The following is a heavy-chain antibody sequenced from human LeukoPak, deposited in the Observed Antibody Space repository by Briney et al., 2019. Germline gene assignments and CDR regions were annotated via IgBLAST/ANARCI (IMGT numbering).Heavy chain of an antibody. CDR1: GITFGDYA. CDR3: TRGGVGATL. CDR2: IRSKAYGGTT. V-gene: IGHV3-49*04. J-gene: IGHJ4*02. D-gene: IGHD1-26*01. Sequence: GGSLRLSCTASGITFGDYAMSWVRQAPGKGLEWVGFIRSKAYGGTTEYAASVKGRFTISRDDSKSIAYLQMNSLKTEDTAVYYCTRGGVGATLWGQGTLVTVSS.